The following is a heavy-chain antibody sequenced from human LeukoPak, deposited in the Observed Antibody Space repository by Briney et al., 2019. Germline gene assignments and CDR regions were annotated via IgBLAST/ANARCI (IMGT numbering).Heavy chain of an antibody. CDR2: ITTTVGDT. Sequence: PGGSLRLSCVASGFTFTDYAMTWVRQPPGRRLEWVSTITTTVGDTHYADSVKGRFTVSRDDSKGTLFLQMNSLRAEDTGVYYCAKDLYLRDFWSGYFDYWGQGIPVTVSS. J-gene: IGHJ4*02. CDR1: GFTFTDYA. D-gene: IGHD3-3*01. V-gene: IGHV3-23*01. CDR3: AKDLYLRDFWSGYFDY.